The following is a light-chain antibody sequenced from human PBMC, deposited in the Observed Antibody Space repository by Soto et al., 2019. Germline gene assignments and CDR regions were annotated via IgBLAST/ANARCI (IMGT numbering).Light chain of an antibody. Sequence: EKVMTQSPAALSVSPGERATLSCRASQSVNSNLAWYQQKPGQAPRRLLYGASTRATGIPARFSGSASGTEFTLTMSSLQSEDSAVYDCQQYNDWPLTFGGGTKVEIK. J-gene: IGKJ4*01. CDR2: GAS. CDR1: QSVNSN. CDR3: QQYNDWPLT. V-gene: IGKV3-15*01.